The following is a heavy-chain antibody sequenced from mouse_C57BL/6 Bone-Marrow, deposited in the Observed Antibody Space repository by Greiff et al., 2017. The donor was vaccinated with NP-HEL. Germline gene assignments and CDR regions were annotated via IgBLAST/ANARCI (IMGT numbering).Heavy chain of an antibody. Sequence: EVKVVESGGGLVKPGGSLKLSCAASGFTFSSYAMSWVRQTPEKRLEWVATISDGGSYTYYPDNVKGRFTISRDNAKNNLYLQMSHLKSEDTAMYDCARDRGGYWGQGTTLTVSS. J-gene: IGHJ2*01. CDR2: ISDGGSYT. CDR3: ARDRGGY. CDR1: GFTFSSYA. V-gene: IGHV5-4*01.